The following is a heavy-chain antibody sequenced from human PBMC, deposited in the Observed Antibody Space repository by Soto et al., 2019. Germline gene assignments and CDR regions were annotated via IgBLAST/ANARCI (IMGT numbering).Heavy chain of an antibody. J-gene: IGHJ6*02. Sequence: SQTLSLTCAISGDSVTSNSAAWNWIRQSPSRGLEWLGRTYYRSKWYNDYAVSVKSRITINPDTSKNQFSLQLNSVTPEDTAMYYCAREEGSGWYHGPYYYYGMDVWGQGTTVTVSS. CDR3: AREEGSGWYHGPYYYYGMDV. V-gene: IGHV6-1*01. CDR1: GDSVTSNSAA. D-gene: IGHD6-19*01. CDR2: TYYRSKWYN.